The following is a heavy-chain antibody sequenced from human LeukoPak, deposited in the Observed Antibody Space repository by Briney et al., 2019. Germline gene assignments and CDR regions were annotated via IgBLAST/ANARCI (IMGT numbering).Heavy chain of an antibody. Sequence: GGSLRLSCAASGFTFSTYAMSWVRQAPGKGLEWVSAISGSGGSTYYADSVKGRFTISRDNSKNTLYLQMNSLRDEDTAIYYCARETTVIKKIDYWGQGTLVTVSS. J-gene: IGHJ4*02. D-gene: IGHD4-17*01. CDR3: ARETTVIKKIDY. CDR1: GFTFSTYA. CDR2: ISGSGGST. V-gene: IGHV3-23*01.